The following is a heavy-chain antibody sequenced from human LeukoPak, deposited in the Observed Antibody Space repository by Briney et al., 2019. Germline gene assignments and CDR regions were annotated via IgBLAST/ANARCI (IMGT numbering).Heavy chain of an antibody. Sequence: PGGSLRLSCAASGFTFSSYTMNWVRQAPGKGLEWVSSITSRGTYIYYADSVKGRLTISRDNAKNSLYLQMNSLRAEDTAVYYCASLGIAAAGRRWFDPWGQGTLVTVSS. CDR2: ITSRGTYI. V-gene: IGHV3-21*01. D-gene: IGHD6-13*01. J-gene: IGHJ5*02. CDR3: ASLGIAAAGRRWFDP. CDR1: GFTFSSYT.